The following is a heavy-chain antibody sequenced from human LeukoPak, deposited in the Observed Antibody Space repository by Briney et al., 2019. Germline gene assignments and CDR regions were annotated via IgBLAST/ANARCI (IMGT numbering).Heavy chain of an antibody. CDR3: ARGQIPYFYYMDV. CDR1: GFTFSDHS. V-gene: IGHV3-33*01. J-gene: IGHJ6*03. CDR2: IWYDGSNK. Sequence: PGGSLRLSCAVSGFTFSDHSMHWVRQAPGKGLEWVAAIWYDGSNKYYADSVKARFTISRDNSKNTLYLQMNSLRAEDTAVFFCARGQIPYFYYMDVWGNGTTVTVAS.